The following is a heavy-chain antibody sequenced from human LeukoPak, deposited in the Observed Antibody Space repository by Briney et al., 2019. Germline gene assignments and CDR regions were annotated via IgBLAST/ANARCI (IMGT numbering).Heavy chain of an antibody. Sequence: SETLSLTCTVSGGSISSYYWSWIRQPPGKGLEWIGYIYYSGSTNYNPSLKSRVTISVDTSKNQFSLKLSSVTAADTAVYYCARSVIVLAGAAFDIRGQGTMVTVSS. CDR3: ARSVIVLAGAAFDI. V-gene: IGHV4-59*01. CDR1: GGSISSYY. CDR2: IYYSGST. J-gene: IGHJ3*02. D-gene: IGHD2/OR15-2a*01.